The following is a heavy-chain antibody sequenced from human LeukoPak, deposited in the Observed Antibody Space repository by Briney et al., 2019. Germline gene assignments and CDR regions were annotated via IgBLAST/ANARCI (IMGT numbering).Heavy chain of an antibody. J-gene: IGHJ4*02. CDR2: IFGGGPT. CDR3: AKSGGGKRSFDY. D-gene: IGHD3-10*01. Sequence: GGSLRLSCAASGFTVSGNYMNWVRQAPGRGLGWVSVIFGGGPTNYADSVKGRFTISRDNSKNTLYLKMNSLRAGETAVYYWAKSGGGKRSFDYWGQGTLVTVSS. CDR1: GFTVSGNY. V-gene: IGHV3-53*01.